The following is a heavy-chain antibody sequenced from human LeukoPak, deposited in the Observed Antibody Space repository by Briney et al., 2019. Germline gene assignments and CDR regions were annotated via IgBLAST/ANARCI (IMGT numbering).Heavy chain of an antibody. CDR3: AREPITSGGNDAFDI. V-gene: IGHV4-39*02. D-gene: IGHD3-16*01. J-gene: IGHJ3*02. CDR1: GASFSNDYH. Sequence: SETLSLTCTVSGASFSNDYHWGWIRQSPGKGLEWIGSIYSTGSTYKNPSLKSRVTISIDTSKNQFSLKLNSVTAADTAVFYCAREPITSGGNDAFDIWGQGTMVTVSS. CDR2: IYSTGST.